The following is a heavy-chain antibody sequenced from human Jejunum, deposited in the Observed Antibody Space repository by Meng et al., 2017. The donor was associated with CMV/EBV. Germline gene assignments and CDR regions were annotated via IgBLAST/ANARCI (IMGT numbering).Heavy chain of an antibody. Sequence: FTFSTYSMGWVRQAPGKGLEWVSSISDTSSFIYYEDSVKGRFTISRDNAKNSLYLQMNSLRAEDTALYYCARGTCTSSSCPLFDYWGQGTRVTVSS. CDR2: ISDTSSFI. V-gene: IGHV3-21*01. J-gene: IGHJ4*02. CDR1: FTFSTYS. D-gene: IGHD2-15*01. CDR3: ARGTCTSSSCPLFDY.